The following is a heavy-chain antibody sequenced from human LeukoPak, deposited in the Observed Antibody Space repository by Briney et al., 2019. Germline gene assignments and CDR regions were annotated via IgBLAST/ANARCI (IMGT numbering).Heavy chain of an antibody. J-gene: IGHJ6*03. D-gene: IGHD3-9*01. CDR1: GGTFSSYA. V-gene: IGHV1-18*01. CDR3: ARWLYYDILTGYPYYYYMDV. CDR2: ISAYNGNT. Sequence: ASVKVSCKASGGTFSSYAISWVRQAPGQGLEWMGWISAYNGNTNYAQKLQGRATMTTDTSTSTAYMELRSLRSDDTAVYYCARWLYYDILTGYPYYYYMDVWGKGTTVTVSS.